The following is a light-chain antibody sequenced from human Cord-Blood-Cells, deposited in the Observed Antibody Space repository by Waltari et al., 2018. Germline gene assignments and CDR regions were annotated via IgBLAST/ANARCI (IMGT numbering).Light chain of an antibody. Sequence: SYVLTQPPSVSVAPGKTARITCGGNNLGRKSVHWYQQKPGQAPVLVIYYDSDRPSGIPERFSGSNSGNTATLTISRVEAGDEADYYCQVWDSSSDHPYVVFGGGTKLTVL. CDR3: QVWDSSSDHPYVV. CDR2: YDS. CDR1: NLGRKS. V-gene: IGLV3-21*04. J-gene: IGLJ2*01.